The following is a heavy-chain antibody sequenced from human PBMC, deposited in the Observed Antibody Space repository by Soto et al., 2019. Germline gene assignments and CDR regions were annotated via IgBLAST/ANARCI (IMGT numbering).Heavy chain of an antibody. D-gene: IGHD1-1*01. J-gene: IGHJ4*02. CDR1: GYTLTELS. CDR2: FDPEDGET. CDR3: AKDRPRRTSGYFFDY. Sequence: ASVKVSCKVSGYTLTELSMHWVRQAPGKGLEWMGGFDPEDGETIYAQKFQGRVTMTEDTSTDTAYMELSSLRAEDTALYYCAKDRPRRTSGYFFDYWGQGTPVIVSS. V-gene: IGHV1-24*01.